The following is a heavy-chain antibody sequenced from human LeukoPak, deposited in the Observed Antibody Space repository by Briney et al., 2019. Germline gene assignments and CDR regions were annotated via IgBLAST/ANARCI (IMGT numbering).Heavy chain of an antibody. CDR3: AKGGRFLEWTIDY. CDR1: GFTFSSYA. J-gene: IGHJ4*02. V-gene: IGHV3-23*01. D-gene: IGHD3-3*01. Sequence: SGGSLRLSCAASGFTFSSYAMSWVRQAPGKGLEWVPAISGSGGSTYYADSVKGRFTISRDNSKNTLYLQVNSLRAEDTAVYYCAKGGRFLEWTIDYWGQGTLVTVSS. CDR2: ISGSGGST.